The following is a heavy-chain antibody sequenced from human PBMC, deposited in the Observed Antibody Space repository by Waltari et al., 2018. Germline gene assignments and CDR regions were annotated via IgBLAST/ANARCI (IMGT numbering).Heavy chain of an antibody. CDR3: AREKMGYSYGWTPWYYGMDV. CDR1: GGSISSGGYY. D-gene: IGHD5-18*01. Sequence: QVQLQESGPGLVKPSQTLSLTCTVSGGSISSGGYYWSWIRQPPGKGLEWIGYIYYSGSTYYNPSLKSRVTISVDTSKNQFSLKLSSVTAADTAVYYCAREKMGYSYGWTPWYYGMDVWGQGTTVTVSS. V-gene: IGHV4-31*03. J-gene: IGHJ6*02. CDR2: IYYSGST.